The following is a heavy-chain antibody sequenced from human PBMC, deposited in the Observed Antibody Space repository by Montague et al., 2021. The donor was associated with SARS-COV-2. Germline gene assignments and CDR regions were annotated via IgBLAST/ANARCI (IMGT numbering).Heavy chain of an antibody. J-gene: IGHJ4*02. Sequence: SETLSLTCAVSGASISSSNWWCWVRQPPGEVLDWIVDIYHSRSTNYNPSLKSRVTISVDKSKNQFSLKLSSVTAAATAVYYWASRGAGWSGGNPERVHYWGQGTLVTVSS. V-gene: IGHV4-4*02. CDR2: IYHSRST. CDR3: ASRGAGWSGGNPERVHY. D-gene: IGHD3-10*01. CDR1: GASISSSNW.